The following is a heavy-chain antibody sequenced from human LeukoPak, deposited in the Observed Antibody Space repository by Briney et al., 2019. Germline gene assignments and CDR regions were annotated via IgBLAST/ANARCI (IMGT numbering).Heavy chain of an antibody. J-gene: IGHJ4*02. D-gene: IGHD1-26*01. CDR1: GFTFSNYV. CDR2: ISGSCGST. Sequence: GGSLRLSCAASGFTFSNYVMSWVRQAPGKGLEWVSSISGSCGSTYYADSVKGRFTISRDNSKNTLYLQMNSLRVEDTAVYYCAEEVGNTYPTFDYWGQGTLVTVSS. V-gene: IGHV3-23*01. CDR3: AEEVGNTYPTFDY.